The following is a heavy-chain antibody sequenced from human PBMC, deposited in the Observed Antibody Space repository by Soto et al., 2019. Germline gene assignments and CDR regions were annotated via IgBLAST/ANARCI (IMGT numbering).Heavy chain of an antibody. J-gene: IGHJ4*02. Sequence: GGSLRLSCAASGFTFSSYSMNWVRQAPGKGLEWVSSISSSSSYIYYADSVKGRFTISRDNAKNSLYLQMNSLRAEDTAVYYCASDGDYNYYFDYWGQGTLVTVSS. D-gene: IGHD4-17*01. CDR3: ASDGDYNYYFDY. CDR2: ISSSSSYI. CDR1: GFTFSSYS. V-gene: IGHV3-21*01.